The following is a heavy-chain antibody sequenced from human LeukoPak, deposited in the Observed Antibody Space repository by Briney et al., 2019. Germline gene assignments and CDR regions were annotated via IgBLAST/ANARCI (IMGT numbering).Heavy chain of an antibody. CDR2: IYYSGST. CDR3: ASWYYYDSSGYYDY. J-gene: IGHJ4*02. CDR1: GGSISSSSYY. D-gene: IGHD3-22*01. V-gene: IGHV4-39*01. Sequence: SETLSLTCTVSGGSISSSSYYWGWIRQPPGKGLEWIGSIYYSGSTYYNPSLKSRVTISVDTSKNQFSLKLSSVTAADTAVYYCASWYYYDSSGYYDYWGQGTLVTVSS.